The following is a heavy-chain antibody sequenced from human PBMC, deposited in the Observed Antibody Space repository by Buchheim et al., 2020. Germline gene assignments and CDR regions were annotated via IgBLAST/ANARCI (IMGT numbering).Heavy chain of an antibody. CDR2: IYYSGST. CDR1: GGSISSSSYY. D-gene: IGHD3-22*01. CDR3: ARHTGYYDSGNIYFDY. Sequence: QLQLQESGPGLVKPSETLSLTCTVSGGSISSSSYYWGWIRQPPGKGLEWIGSIYYSGSTYYNPSLKSRVTISVDTSKNQFSLKLSSVTAADTAVYYCARHTGYYDSGNIYFDYWGQGTL. J-gene: IGHJ4*02. V-gene: IGHV4-39*01.